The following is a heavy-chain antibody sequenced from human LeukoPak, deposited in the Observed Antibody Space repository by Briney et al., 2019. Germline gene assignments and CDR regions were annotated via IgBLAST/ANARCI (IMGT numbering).Heavy chain of an antibody. J-gene: IGHJ4*02. D-gene: IGHD4-17*01. CDR1: GFTFSSYS. Sequence: PGGSLRLSCAASGFTFSSYSMNWVRQAPGKGLEWVSSISSSSSYIYYADSVKGRFTISRDNAKNSLYLQMNSLRAEDTAVYYCARDQKGYGDYVDYWGQGTLVTVSS. V-gene: IGHV3-21*01. CDR3: ARDQKGYGDYVDY. CDR2: ISSSSSYI.